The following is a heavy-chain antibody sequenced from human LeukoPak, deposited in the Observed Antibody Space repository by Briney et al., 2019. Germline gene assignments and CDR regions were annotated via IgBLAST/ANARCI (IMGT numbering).Heavy chain of an antibody. CDR2: IWYDGSNK. CDR3: ARDGVRDYGDYEDY. Sequence: GGSLRLSCAASGFTFSSYGMHWVRQAPGKGLEWVAVIWYDGSNKYNADSVKGRFTISRDNSKNTLYLQMNSLRAGDTAVYYCARDGVRDYGDYEDYWGQGALVTVSS. D-gene: IGHD4-17*01. V-gene: IGHV3-33*01. J-gene: IGHJ4*02. CDR1: GFTFSSYG.